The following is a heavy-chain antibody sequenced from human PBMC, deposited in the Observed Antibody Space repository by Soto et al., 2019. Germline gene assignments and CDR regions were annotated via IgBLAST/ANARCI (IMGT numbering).Heavy chain of an antibody. CDR1: GFTFNNYA. V-gene: IGHV3-23*01. CDR2: ISGVDGYS. J-gene: IGHJ6*02. Sequence: GGSLRLSCAASGFTFNNYAMNWVRQAPGKGLEWVSAISGVDGYSSYTDSVKGRFTISRDDTDNTLYLQMNSLRVEDTAVYFCARDRSYSNYYYYYYALDVWGQGTTVTVSS. D-gene: IGHD4-4*01. CDR3: ARDRSYSNYYYYYYALDV.